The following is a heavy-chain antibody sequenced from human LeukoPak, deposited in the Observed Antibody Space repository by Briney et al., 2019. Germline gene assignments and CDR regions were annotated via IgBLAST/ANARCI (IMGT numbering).Heavy chain of an antibody. CDR3: TARYCTNGCLDY. CDR2: IESKTDGGTT. Sequence: GGSLRLSCAASGFTFSNAWMSWVRQAPGKGLEWVGRIESKTDGGTTDYAAPVKGRFTISRDDSKNTLYLQMNSLKTEDTAVYYCTARYCTNGCLDYWGQGTLVTVSS. CDR1: GFTFSNAW. V-gene: IGHV3-15*04. D-gene: IGHD2-8*01. J-gene: IGHJ4*02.